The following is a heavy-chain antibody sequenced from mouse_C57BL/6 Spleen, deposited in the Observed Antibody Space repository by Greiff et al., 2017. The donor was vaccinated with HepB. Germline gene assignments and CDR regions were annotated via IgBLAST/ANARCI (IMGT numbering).Heavy chain of an antibody. Sequence: EVQLQQSGPVLARPGASVKMSCKTSGYTFTSYWMHWVKQRPGQGLEWIGAIYPGNSDTSYNQKFKGKAKLTAVTSASTAYMELSSLTNEDSAVYYCTISTGTLWYFDVWGTGTTVTVSS. CDR1: GYTFTSYW. V-gene: IGHV1-5*01. CDR3: TISTGTLWYFDV. CDR2: IYPGNSDT. J-gene: IGHJ1*03. D-gene: IGHD4-1*02.